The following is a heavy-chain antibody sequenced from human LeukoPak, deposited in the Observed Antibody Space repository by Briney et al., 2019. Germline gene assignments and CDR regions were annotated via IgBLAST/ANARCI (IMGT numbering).Heavy chain of an antibody. Sequence: GASVKVSCKASGYTFTRYGISWVRQAPGQGLQWLGWISASNGNTNYAQKFRDRVTMSTDTSTGTAYLDVRSLTSDDTAVYYCARDHSNRNYAPDFWGQGTLVIVSS. D-gene: IGHD1-14*01. V-gene: IGHV1-18*01. J-gene: IGHJ4*02. CDR1: GYTFTRYG. CDR2: ISASNGNT. CDR3: ARDHSNRNYAPDF.